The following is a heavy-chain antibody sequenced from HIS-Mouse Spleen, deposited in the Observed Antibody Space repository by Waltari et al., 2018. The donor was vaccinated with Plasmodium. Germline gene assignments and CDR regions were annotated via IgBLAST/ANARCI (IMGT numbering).Heavy chain of an antibody. V-gene: IGHV4-34*01. Sequence: QVQLQQWGAGLLKPSETLSLTCAVHGGSFSGYYWRWSRQPPGKRLEWIGEINHSGSTNYNPSLKGRVTISVDTSKNQFSLTLSRVTAADTAVYYCARGRVLGTSSGYFDLWGRGTLVTVSS. D-gene: IGHD3-10*01. CDR3: ARGRVLGTSSGYFDL. CDR2: INHSGST. J-gene: IGHJ2*01. CDR1: GGSFSGYY.